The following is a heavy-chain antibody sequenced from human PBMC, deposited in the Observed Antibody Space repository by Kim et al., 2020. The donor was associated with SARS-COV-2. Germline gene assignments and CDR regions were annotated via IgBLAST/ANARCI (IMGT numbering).Heavy chain of an antibody. CDR1: GLPFRSYG. CDR2: ISYDGSNK. CDR3: ASHRGHSSGWYYFDY. J-gene: IGHJ4*02. Sequence: GGSLRLSCAVSGLPFRSYGMHWVRQAPGKGLEWVTIISYDGSNKYYSDSVKGRFTISKDNSKNTLYLQMNSLRAEDTAVYYCASHRGHSSGWYYFDYWGQGTLVTVSS. D-gene: IGHD6-19*01. V-gene: IGHV3-33*05.